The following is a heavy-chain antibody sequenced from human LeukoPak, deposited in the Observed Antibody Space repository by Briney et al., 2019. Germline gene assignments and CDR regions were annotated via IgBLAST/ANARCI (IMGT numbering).Heavy chain of an antibody. CDR1: GGTFSSYA. CDR3: ARGYCSGGSCSYDY. CDR2: IIPILGIA. V-gene: IGHV1-69*04. D-gene: IGHD2-15*01. Sequence: SVKVSCKASGGTFSSYAISWVRQAPGQGLEWMGRIIPILGIANYAQKFQGRVTITADKSTGTAYMELSSLRSEDTAVYYCARGYCSGGSCSYDYWGQGTLVTVSS. J-gene: IGHJ4*02.